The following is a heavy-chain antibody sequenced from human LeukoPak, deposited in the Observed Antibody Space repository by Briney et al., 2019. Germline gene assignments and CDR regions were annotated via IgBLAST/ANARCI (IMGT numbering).Heavy chain of an antibody. CDR1: GGSISNYY. Sequence: SETLSLTCTVSGGSISNYYWSWMRQPAGKGLEGIGRIYTTWSPNHSPSLKGRVTISVDKSKHQFSLKLNSVTAADTAVYYCAREMAVADSGRLDYWGQGTLVTVSS. D-gene: IGHD6-19*01. CDR2: IYTTWSP. CDR3: AREMAVADSGRLDY. V-gene: IGHV4-4*07. J-gene: IGHJ4*02.